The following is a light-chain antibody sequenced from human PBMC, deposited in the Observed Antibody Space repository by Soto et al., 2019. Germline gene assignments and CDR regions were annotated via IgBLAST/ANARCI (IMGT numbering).Light chain of an antibody. CDR2: GAS. J-gene: IGKJ2*01. CDR3: QQYDKWPPSNT. V-gene: IGKV3-15*01. CDR1: QSVSSN. Sequence: EIVMTQSPATLSVSPGERATLSCRASQSVSSNLAWYQQKPCQAPRLLIYGASTRATGIPARFSGSGSGTEFTLTISSLQSEDFAVYYCQQYDKWPPSNTFGQGTKLEIK.